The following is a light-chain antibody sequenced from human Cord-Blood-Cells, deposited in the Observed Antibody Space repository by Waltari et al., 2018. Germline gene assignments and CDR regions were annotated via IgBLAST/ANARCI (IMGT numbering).Light chain of an antibody. J-gene: IGLJ3*02. V-gene: IGLV4-69*01. CDR1: SGHSSYA. CDR3: QTWGTGNWV. CDR2: LNSDGSH. Sequence: QLVLTQSPSASASLGASVKLTCTLSSGHSSYAIAWHQQQPEKGTRYLMKLNSDGSHSKGDGIPDRFSGSSSGAERYLTISSLQSEDEADYYCQTWGTGNWVFGGGTKLTVL.